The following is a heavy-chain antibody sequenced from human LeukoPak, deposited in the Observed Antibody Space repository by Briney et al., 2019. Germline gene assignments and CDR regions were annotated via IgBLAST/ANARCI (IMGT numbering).Heavy chain of an antibody. CDR1: GFTFSSYA. Sequence: GGSLRLSCAASGFTFSSYAMHWVRQAPGKGLEWVAVISYDGSTKYYADSVKGRFTISRDNSKNTLYLQMNSLRAEDTAVYYCARDECSSTSCYLRYGMDVWGKGTTVTVSS. J-gene: IGHJ6*04. V-gene: IGHV3-30*04. D-gene: IGHD2-2*01. CDR3: ARDECSSTSCYLRYGMDV. CDR2: ISYDGSTK.